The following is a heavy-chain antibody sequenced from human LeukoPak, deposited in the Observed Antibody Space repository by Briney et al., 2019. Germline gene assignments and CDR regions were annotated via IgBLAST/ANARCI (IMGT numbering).Heavy chain of an antibody. J-gene: IGHJ1*01. D-gene: IGHD2-21*02. CDR1: GGSFSGYY. CDR3: ARGSAVTAILGRKVYAEYFQH. Sequence: PSETLSLTCAVYGGSFSGYYWSWIRQPPGKGLEWIGEINHSGSTNYNPSLKSRVTISVDTSKNQFSLKLSSVTAADTAVYYCARGSAVTAILGRKVYAEYFQHWGQGTLVTVSS. V-gene: IGHV4-34*01. CDR2: INHSGST.